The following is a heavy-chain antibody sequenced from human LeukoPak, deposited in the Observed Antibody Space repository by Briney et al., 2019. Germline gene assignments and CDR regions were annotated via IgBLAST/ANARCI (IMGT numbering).Heavy chain of an antibody. Sequence: GGSLRLSCRASGFVFSDYTMNWVRQAPGRGLEWLSYISRSSGTIYYADSVKGRFTISRDNGKNSLYLQMNSLRAEDTAVYYCARFDVLSGYYSGFDVWGQGTTVIVSS. CDR2: ISRSSGTI. CDR3: ARFDVLSGYYSGFDV. D-gene: IGHD3-3*01. J-gene: IGHJ6*02. V-gene: IGHV3-48*01. CDR1: GFVFSDYT.